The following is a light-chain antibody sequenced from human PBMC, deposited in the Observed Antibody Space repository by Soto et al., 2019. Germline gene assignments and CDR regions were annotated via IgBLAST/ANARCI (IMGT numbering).Light chain of an antibody. J-gene: IGKJ3*01. CDR2: GAS. Sequence: EIVLTQSPGTLSLSPGERATLSCRASQSISSSYLAWYQQRPGQAPRLLIFGASYRATGIPDRFSGSGSGTELTLTISRLEPEDFAVYYCQQYSSSPPEFTFGPGTKVDSK. CDR3: QQYSSSPPEFT. V-gene: IGKV3-20*01. CDR1: QSISSSY.